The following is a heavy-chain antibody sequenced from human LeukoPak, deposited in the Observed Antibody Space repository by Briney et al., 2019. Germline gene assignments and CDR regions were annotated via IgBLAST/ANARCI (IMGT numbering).Heavy chain of an antibody. V-gene: IGHV3-21*06. D-gene: IGHD2-15*01. CDR1: GFTFSSCS. Sequence: VGSLRLSCAVSGFTFSSCSMNWVRQAPGKGLEWVSSISSSGSYIYYADSVKGRFTISRDNAKNSLYLQMNSLRAEDTAVYYCARDREPNCTGGTCYSTGDYWGQGTLVTVSS. J-gene: IGHJ4*02. CDR3: ARDREPNCTGGTCYSTGDY. CDR2: ISSSGSYI.